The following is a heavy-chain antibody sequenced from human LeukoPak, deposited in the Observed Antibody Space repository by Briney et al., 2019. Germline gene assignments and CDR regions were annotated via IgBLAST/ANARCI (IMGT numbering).Heavy chain of an antibody. J-gene: IGHJ5*02. CDR1: GYTFTSYY. D-gene: IGHD3-9*01. CDR2: INPSGGST. V-gene: IGHV1-46*01. Sequence: ASVKVSCKASGYTFTSYYMHWVRQAPGQGLEWMGIINPSGGSTSYAQKFQGRVTMTRDMSTSTDYMELSSLRSEDTAVYYCARFSHYDILTGYYNWFDPWGQGTLVTVSS. CDR3: ARFSHYDILTGYYNWFDP.